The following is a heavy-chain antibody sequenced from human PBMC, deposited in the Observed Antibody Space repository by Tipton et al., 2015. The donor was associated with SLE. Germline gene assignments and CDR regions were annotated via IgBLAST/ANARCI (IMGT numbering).Heavy chain of an antibody. Sequence: LRLSCTVSGGSISSSSYYWGWIRQPPGKGLEWIGSIYYSGSTNYNPSLKSRVTISVDTSKNQFSLKLSSVTAADTAVYYCAGSKITAYYDFWSGPPRDWFDPWGQGTLVTVSS. V-gene: IGHV4-39*07. CDR1: GGSISSSSYY. CDR3: AGSKITAYYDFWSGPPRDWFDP. J-gene: IGHJ5*02. CDR2: IYYSGST. D-gene: IGHD3-3*01.